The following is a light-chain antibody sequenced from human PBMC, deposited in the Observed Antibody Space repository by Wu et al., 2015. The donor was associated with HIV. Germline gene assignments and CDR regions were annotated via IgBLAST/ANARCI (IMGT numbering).Light chain of an antibody. J-gene: IGKJ1*01. V-gene: IGKV3-20*01. CDR1: QSVSSTY. CDR2: GAS. CDR3: QHYGNSRWT. Sequence: EIVLTQSPATLSLSSGETATLSCRASQSVSSTYLAWYQQKPGQAPRLLIYGASSRATGIPDRFSGSGSGTDFTLTISRLEPEDFAVYYCQHYGNSRWTFGQGTKVEIK.